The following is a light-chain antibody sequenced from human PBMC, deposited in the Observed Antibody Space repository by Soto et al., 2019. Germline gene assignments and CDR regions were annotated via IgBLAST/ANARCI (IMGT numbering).Light chain of an antibody. V-gene: IGKV3-11*01. J-gene: IGKJ4*01. CDR2: DAS. Sequence: EIVLTQSPATLSLSPGERATLSCRASQIVSSYFGWYQQKPGQAPRLLIYDASNRATGIPARFSGSGSGTDFTHTISSLEPEDFAVYYCQQRSNWPPTFGGGTKVEIK. CDR1: QIVSSY. CDR3: QQRSNWPPT.